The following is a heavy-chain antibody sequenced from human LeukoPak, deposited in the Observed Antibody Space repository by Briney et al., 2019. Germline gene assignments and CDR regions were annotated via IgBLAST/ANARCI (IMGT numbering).Heavy chain of an antibody. J-gene: IGHJ4*02. V-gene: IGHV4-39*01. D-gene: IGHD3-16*01. CDR3: ARRSGLVGDPARFDF. CDR1: SGSIISSSYY. CDR2: MYYTGST. Sequence: SETLSLTCTVSSGSIISSSYYWGWIRQPPGKGLEYIASMYYTGSTYYDPSLKSRVTMSVDTSKNQFSLKLSSVTAADTAVYYCARRSGLVGDPARFDFWGQGALVTVSS.